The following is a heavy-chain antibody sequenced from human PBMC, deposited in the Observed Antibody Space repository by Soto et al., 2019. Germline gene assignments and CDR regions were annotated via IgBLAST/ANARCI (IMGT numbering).Heavy chain of an antibody. CDR2: IIPIFGTA. CDR3: ARGRASYGYVPDDY. CDR1: GGTFSSYA. D-gene: IGHD5-18*01. Sequence: ASVKVSCKASGGTFSSYAISWVGQALGQGLEWMGGIIPIFGTANYAQKFQGRVTITADESTSTAYMELSSLRSEDTAVYYCARGRASYGYVPDDYWGQGTLVTVSS. J-gene: IGHJ4*02. V-gene: IGHV1-69*13.